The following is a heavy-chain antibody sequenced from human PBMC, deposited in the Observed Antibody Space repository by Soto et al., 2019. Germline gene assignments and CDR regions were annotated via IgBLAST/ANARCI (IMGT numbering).Heavy chain of an antibody. CDR3: AKDLMDIVLMVYAPVSWFDP. CDR2: ISGSGGST. CDR1: GFTFSSYA. V-gene: IGHV3-23*01. D-gene: IGHD2-8*01. J-gene: IGHJ5*02. Sequence: PGGSLRLSCAASGFTFSSYAMSWVRQAPGKGLEWVSAISGSGGSTYYADYVKGRFTISRDNSKNTLYLQMNSLRAEDTAVYYCAKDLMDIVLMVYAPVSWFDPWGQGTLVTVAS.